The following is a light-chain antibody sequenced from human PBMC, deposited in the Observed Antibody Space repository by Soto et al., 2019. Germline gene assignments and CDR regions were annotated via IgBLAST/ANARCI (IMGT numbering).Light chain of an antibody. J-gene: IGKJ2*01. CDR3: MQGTPWYT. Sequence: EVVMTQSPLSLPVTLGQPASISCRSRQSLVYSDGNTYLNWFHQRPGQSTSRLIYKVSNRDSGVPDRLSGSGSGTDFTLTISRREAEDVGVYSCMQGTPWYTFGQGTKLEIK. CDR1: QSLVYSDGNTY. V-gene: IGKV2-30*01. CDR2: KVS.